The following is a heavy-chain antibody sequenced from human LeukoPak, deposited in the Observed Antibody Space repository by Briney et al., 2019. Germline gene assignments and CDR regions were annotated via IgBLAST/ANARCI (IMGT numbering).Heavy chain of an antibody. Sequence: GGSLRLSCAASGFSFISYVMHWVRQAPGKGLEWVGVISDDGRRKDYADSVKGRFTISRDNSKDTLYLQMNSLRAEDTAVYYCAKRPSDYGDYVSYFDYWGQGTLATVSS. D-gene: IGHD4-17*01. V-gene: IGHV3-30*18. J-gene: IGHJ4*02. CDR2: ISDDGRRK. CDR3: AKRPSDYGDYVSYFDY. CDR1: GFSFISYV.